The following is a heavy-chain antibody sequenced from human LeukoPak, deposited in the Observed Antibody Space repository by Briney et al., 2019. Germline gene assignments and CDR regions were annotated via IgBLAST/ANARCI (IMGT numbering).Heavy chain of an antibody. J-gene: IGHJ6*02. Sequence: GGSLRLSCAASGFTFSDYYMSWIRQAPGRGLEWVSVIYGGGTTNYADSVKGRFTISRDTFENTVHLEMSDLRVEDTAVYYCARTGWGAYGMDVWGPGTTVTVSS. CDR2: IYGGGTT. CDR3: ARTGWGAYGMDV. D-gene: IGHD1-26*01. CDR1: GFTFSDYY. V-gene: IGHV3-53*01.